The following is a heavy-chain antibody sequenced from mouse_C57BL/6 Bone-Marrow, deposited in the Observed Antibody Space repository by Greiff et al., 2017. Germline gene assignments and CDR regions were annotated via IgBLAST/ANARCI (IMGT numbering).Heavy chain of an antibody. CDR1: GYTFTNYW. D-gene: IGHD1-1*01. CDR3: ARERYYGSYFDY. V-gene: IGHV1-63*01. J-gene: IGHJ2*01. Sequence: QVQLQQSGAELVRPGTSVKMSCKASGYTFTNYWIGWAKQRPGHGLEWIGDLYPGGGNTNANEKLKGKATLTAAKSSSTSYMQFSSLTSEDSSIYYCARERYYGSYFDYWGQGTTLTVSS. CDR2: LYPGGGNT.